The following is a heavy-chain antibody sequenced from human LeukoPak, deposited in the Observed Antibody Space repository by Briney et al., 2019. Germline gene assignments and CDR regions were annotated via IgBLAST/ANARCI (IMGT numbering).Heavy chain of an antibody. CDR1: GYTFTSYG. CDR2: ISAYNGNT. D-gene: IGHD3-22*01. V-gene: IGHV1-18*01. Sequence: ASVKVSCKASGYTFTSYGISWVRQAPGQGLEWMGWISAYNGNTNYAQKLQGRVTMTTDTSTSTAYMELRSLRSDDTAVYYCAREYYYDSSGYYCRTPHYYYGMDVWGQGTTVTVSS. J-gene: IGHJ6*02. CDR3: AREYYYDSSGYYCRTPHYYYGMDV.